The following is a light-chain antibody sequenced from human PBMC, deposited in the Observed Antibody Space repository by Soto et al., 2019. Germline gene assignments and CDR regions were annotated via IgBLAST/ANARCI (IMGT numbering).Light chain of an antibody. J-gene: IGLJ3*02. CDR2: EVS. Sequence: QSVLTQPASVSGSPGQSITISCTGTSSDVGGYNYVSWYQQHPGKAPKLMIYEVSNRPSGVSNRFSGSKSGNTASLTISGLQAEDEADYYCSSYTSSSTREVFGGGTKLTVL. CDR3: SSYTSSSTREV. V-gene: IGLV2-14*01. CDR1: SSDVGGYNY.